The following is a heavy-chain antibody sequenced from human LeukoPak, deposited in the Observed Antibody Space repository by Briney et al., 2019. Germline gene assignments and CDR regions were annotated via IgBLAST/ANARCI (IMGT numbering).Heavy chain of an antibody. CDR3: ARGPPRYCISTSCYVRNWFDP. CDR2: INHSGST. D-gene: IGHD2-2*01. V-gene: IGHV4-34*01. Sequence: SETLSLTCAVYGGSFSGYYWSWIRQPPGKGLEWVGEINHSGSTNYNPSLKSRVTISVDTSKKQFSLKLRSVTAADTAVYYCARGPPRYCISTSCYVRNWFDPWGQGTLVTVSS. CDR1: GGSFSGYY. J-gene: IGHJ5*02.